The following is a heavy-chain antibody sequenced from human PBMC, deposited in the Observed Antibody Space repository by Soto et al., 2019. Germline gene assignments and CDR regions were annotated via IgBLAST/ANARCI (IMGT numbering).Heavy chain of an antibody. CDR1: GFTFSSYA. J-gene: IGHJ6*02. V-gene: IGHV3-30-3*01. Sequence: GGSLRLSCAASGFTFSSYAMQWVRQAPGKGLEWVAVISYDGSNKYYADSVKGRFTISRDNSKNTLYLQMNSLRAEDTAVYYCARYVGKARITIFGVVESGMDVWGQGTTVTVSS. CDR2: ISYDGSNK. D-gene: IGHD3-3*01. CDR3: ARYVGKARITIFGVVESGMDV.